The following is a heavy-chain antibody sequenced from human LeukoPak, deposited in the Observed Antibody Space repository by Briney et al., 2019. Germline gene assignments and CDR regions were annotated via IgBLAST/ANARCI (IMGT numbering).Heavy chain of an antibody. V-gene: IGHV3-71*01. D-gene: IGHD4-23*01. CDR2: IRSKDHGGTT. Sequence: GGSLRLSCAASGFTVSSNYMSWFRQAPGKGLEWLSFIRSKDHGGTTEYAASVKGRFTISRDDSNSIAYLQMNSLIIEDTAVYFCTRDPHYYHGNPHDFWGQGTRVTVSS. J-gene: IGHJ4*02. CDR3: TRDPHYYHGNPHDF. CDR1: GFTVSSNY.